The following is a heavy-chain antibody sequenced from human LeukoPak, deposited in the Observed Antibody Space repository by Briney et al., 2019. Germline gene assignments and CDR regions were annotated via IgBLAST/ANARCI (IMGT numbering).Heavy chain of an antibody. D-gene: IGHD6-13*01. CDR1: GYTFTGYY. J-gene: IGHJ6*03. Sequence: ASVKVSCKASGYTFTGYYMHWVRQAPGQGLEWMGIINPSGGSTSYAQKFQGRVTMTRDTSTSTVYMELSSLRSEDTAVYYCARDQQQLVSYYYYMDVWGKGTTVTVSS. CDR3: ARDQQQLVSYYYYMDV. CDR2: INPSGGST. V-gene: IGHV1-46*03.